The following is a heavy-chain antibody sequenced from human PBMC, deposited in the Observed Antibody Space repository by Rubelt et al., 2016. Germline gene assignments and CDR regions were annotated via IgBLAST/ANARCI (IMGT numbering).Heavy chain of an antibody. CDR3: ARAQRIRLLMVYAPTFDY. CDR2: INAGNGNT. D-gene: IGHD2-8*01. CDR1: GYTFTSYA. J-gene: IGHJ4*02. V-gene: IGHV1-3*01. Sequence: QVQLVQSGAEVKKPGASVKVSCKASGYTFTSYAMHWVRQAPGQRLEWMGWINAGNGNTKYSQKFQGRCTITRDTSASTAYMELSSLRSEDTAVYYCARAQRIRLLMVYAPTFDYWGQGTLVTVSS.